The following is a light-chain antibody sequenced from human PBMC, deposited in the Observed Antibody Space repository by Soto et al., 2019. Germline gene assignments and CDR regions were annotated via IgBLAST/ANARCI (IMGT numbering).Light chain of an antibody. CDR2: EVI. Sequence: ASVCGSPGQSITISCTGTSSDIGGYNYVSWYQQHPGKPPKLMIYEVINRPSGVSNRFSGSKSGNTASLTISGLQAEAEADYYCSSYASSSTYVFGTGTKVTV. CDR3: SSYASSSTYV. J-gene: IGLJ1*01. CDR1: SSDIGGYNY. V-gene: IGLV2-14*01.